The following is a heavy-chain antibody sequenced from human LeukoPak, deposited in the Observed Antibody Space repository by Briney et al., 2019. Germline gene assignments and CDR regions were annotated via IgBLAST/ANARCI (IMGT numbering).Heavy chain of an antibody. V-gene: IGHV3-23*01. Sequence: QSGGSLRLSCAASGFTFSSYAMSWVRQAPGKGLEWVSAISGSGGSTYYADSVKGRFTISRDNSKNTLYLQMNSLRAEDTAVYYCAKPLSSSRQGFDYWGQGTLVTVSS. CDR1: GFTFSSYA. CDR2: ISGSGGST. CDR3: AKPLSSSRQGFDY. J-gene: IGHJ4*02. D-gene: IGHD6-6*01.